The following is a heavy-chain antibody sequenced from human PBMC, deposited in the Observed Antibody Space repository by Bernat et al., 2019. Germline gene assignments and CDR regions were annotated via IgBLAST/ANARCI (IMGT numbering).Heavy chain of an antibody. CDR3: ARGAGYSGGWRVGGAFDT. V-gene: IGHV3-33*01. Sequence: ASGFTFSDYGMHWVRQAPGKGLEWLADIWYDGSNEYYGDSVKGRFTIFRDNSKTTVYLQMNYLRDEDTAVYYWARGAGYSGGWRVGGAFDTWGQGIM. CDR1: GFTFSDYG. CDR2: IWYDGSNE. J-gene: IGHJ3*02. D-gene: IGHD6-19*01.